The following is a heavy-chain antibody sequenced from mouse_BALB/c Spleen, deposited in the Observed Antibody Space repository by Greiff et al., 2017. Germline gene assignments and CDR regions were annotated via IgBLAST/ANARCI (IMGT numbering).Heavy chain of an antibody. CDR1: GFTFNTYA. CDR3: VRSGSSFSYYYAMDY. J-gene: IGHJ4*01. CDR2: IRSKSNNYAT. D-gene: IGHD1-1*01. Sequence: EVQLVESGRGLVQPKGSLKLSCAASGFTFNTYAMNWVRQAPGKGLEWVARIRSKSNNYATYYADSVKDRFTISRDDSQSMLYLQMNNLKTEDTAMYYCVRSGSSFSYYYAMDYWGQGTSVTVSS. V-gene: IGHV10-1*02.